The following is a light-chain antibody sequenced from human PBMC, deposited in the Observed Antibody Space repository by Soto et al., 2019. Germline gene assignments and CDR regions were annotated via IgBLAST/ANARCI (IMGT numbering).Light chain of an antibody. CDR3: CSYAGTFYV. V-gene: IGLV2-11*01. CDR1: SSDFGGYNY. Sequence: QSALTQPRSMAGSPGQSVTISCTGTSSDFGGYNYVSWYQHHPGKAPKLMIYDVSERPSGVPDRLSGSKSGNTASLTISGLLAEDEADYYCCSYAGTFYVFGTGTRSPS. J-gene: IGLJ1*01. CDR2: DVS.